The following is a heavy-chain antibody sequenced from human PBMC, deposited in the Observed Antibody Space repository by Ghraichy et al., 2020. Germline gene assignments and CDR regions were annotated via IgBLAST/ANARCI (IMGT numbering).Heavy chain of an antibody. V-gene: IGHV4-59*01. D-gene: IGHD1-1*01. CDR1: GDSISDYY. CDR3: ARGVNWNPGLFDY. Sequence: SETLSLTCTVSGDSISDYYWSWIRQPPGKGLEWIAYIYYTGSTNSNPSLKSRVTISVDTSKNQFSLKLTSVTAADTAVYYCARGVNWNPGLFDYWGQGTLVTVSS. J-gene: IGHJ4*02. CDR2: IYYTGST.